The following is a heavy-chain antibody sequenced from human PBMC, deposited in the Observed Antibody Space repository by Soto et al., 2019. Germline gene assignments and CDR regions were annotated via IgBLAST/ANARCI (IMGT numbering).Heavy chain of an antibody. D-gene: IGHD2-15*01. CDR1: GFPFSSYA. CDR3: AKDRGDIVVVVAAVYYYYGMDV. Sequence: GGSLRLSCAASGFPFSSYAMSWVRQAPGKGLEWVSAISGSGGSTYYADSVKGRFTISRDNSKNTLYLQMNSLRAEDTAVYYCAKDRGDIVVVVAAVYYYYGMDVWGQGTTVTVSS. V-gene: IGHV3-23*01. J-gene: IGHJ6*02. CDR2: ISGSGGST.